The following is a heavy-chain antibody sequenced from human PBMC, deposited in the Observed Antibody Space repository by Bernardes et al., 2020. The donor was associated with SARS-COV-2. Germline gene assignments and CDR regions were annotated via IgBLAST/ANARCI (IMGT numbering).Heavy chain of an antibody. V-gene: IGHV4-59*01. CDR3: ARGSAPRPGY. CDR1: GGSISSYY. Sequence: SETLSLTCIVSGGSISSYYWTWIRQPPGKGLEWIGYISYSGNANYSPSLKSRVTMSVDTSRQHVSLRLTSVTAADMAVYYCARGSAPRPGYWGQGTLVTVSS. CDR2: ISYSGNA. D-gene: IGHD6-6*01. J-gene: IGHJ4*02.